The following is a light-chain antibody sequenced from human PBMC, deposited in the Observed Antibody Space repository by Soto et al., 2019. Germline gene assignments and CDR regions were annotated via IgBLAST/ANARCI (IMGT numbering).Light chain of an antibody. Sequence: QCALSPAPSASASTGHSVTISCTGTSSDVGAYDYVSWYQHHPGTAPKLIIYEVNKRPSGVPDRFSGSKSGNTASLTVSGLQAEDEADYYCASYEGSTNFFVFGTGTKVTGL. CDR1: SSDVGAYDY. V-gene: IGLV2-8*01. CDR3: ASYEGSTNFFV. CDR2: EVN. J-gene: IGLJ1*01.